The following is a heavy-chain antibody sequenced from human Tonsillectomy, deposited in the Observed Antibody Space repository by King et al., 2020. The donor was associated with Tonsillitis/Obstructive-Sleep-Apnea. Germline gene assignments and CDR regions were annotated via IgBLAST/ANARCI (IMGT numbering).Heavy chain of an antibody. J-gene: IGHJ6*03. CDR1: GFTFSSYW. D-gene: IGHD3-16*01. V-gene: IGHV3-74*01. CDR2: INSDGSST. CDR3: ASERGIGRLINYYYMDV. Sequence: VQLVESGGGLVQPGGSLRLSCAASGFTFSSYWMHWVRQAPGKGLVWVSRINSDGSSTSYADSVKGRFTISRDNAKNTLYLQMNSLRAEDTAVYYCASERGIGRLINYYYMDVWGKGTTVTVSS.